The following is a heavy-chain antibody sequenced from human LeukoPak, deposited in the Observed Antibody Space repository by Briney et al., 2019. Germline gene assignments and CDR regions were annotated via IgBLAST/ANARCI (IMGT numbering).Heavy chain of an antibody. V-gene: IGHV3-21*01. Sequence: GGSLRLSCAASGFTFSSYSMNWVSQAPGKGLEWVSSISSSSGFIYYADSVKGRFTISRDNAKNSLFLQMTSLRAEDTAVYYCARGSTGTTDLNFDYWGQGTLVTVSS. CDR3: ARGSTGTTDLNFDY. CDR2: ISSSSGFI. CDR1: GFTFSSYS. J-gene: IGHJ4*02. D-gene: IGHD1-1*01.